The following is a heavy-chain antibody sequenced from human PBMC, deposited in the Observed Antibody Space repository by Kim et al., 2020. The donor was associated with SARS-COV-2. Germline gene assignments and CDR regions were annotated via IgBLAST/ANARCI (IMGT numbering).Heavy chain of an antibody. J-gene: IGHJ4*02. CDR1: GDSISSGTYY. Sequence: SETLSLTCTVSGDSISSGTYYWTWIRQPAGKGLDWIGRVLTTGSTKYNPSLQIRVTISLETSKNQFSLSLTSVTATDTAVYFCARGRFAYGYFDSWGRGTLVAVTS. D-gene: IGHD3-10*01. CDR2: VLTTGST. CDR3: ARGRFAYGYFDS. V-gene: IGHV4-61*02.